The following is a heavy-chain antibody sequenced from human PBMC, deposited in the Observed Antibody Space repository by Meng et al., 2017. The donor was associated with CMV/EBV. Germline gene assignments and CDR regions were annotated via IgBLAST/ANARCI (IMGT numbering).Heavy chain of an antibody. CDR2: IIPIFGTA. J-gene: IGHJ6*02. CDR3: ARIVGDPTFTSLNGGVDV. CDR1: GGTFSSYA. D-gene: IGHD5-12*01. Sequence: SVKVSCKASGGTFSSYAISWVRQAPGQGLEWMGGIIPIFGTANYAQKFQGRVTITTDESTSTAYMELSSLRSEDTAVYYCARIVGDPTFTSLNGGVDVWGQGTTVTVSS. V-gene: IGHV1-69*05.